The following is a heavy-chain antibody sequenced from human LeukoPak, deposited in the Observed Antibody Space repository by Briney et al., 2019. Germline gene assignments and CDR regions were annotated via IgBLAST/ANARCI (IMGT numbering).Heavy chain of an antibody. J-gene: IGHJ4*02. D-gene: IGHD5-24*01. CDR3: SEGYFEPFDH. Sequence: SETLSLTCLVSGASVSISHWNWIRQLPGKGLEWIGCLSYTGKTDYNPSLTSRVTISLDTSKNQVSLKLKSLTAADTAVYYCSEGYFEPFDHWGQGISVTVSS. V-gene: IGHV4-59*02. CDR1: GASVSISH. CDR2: LSYTGKT.